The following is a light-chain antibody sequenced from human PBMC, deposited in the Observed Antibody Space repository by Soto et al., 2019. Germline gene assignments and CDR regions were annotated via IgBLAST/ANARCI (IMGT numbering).Light chain of an antibody. CDR3: SSYAGSSNYV. CDR2: DVS. Sequence: QSALTQPPSASGSPGHSVTISCTGASSDVAAYNYVSWYQQHPGKAPKPRIYDVSKRPSGVPDRFSGSKSGNTASLTVSGLQAEDEADYYCSSYAGSSNYVFGTGTKVXVL. CDR1: SSDVAAYNY. J-gene: IGLJ1*01. V-gene: IGLV2-8*01.